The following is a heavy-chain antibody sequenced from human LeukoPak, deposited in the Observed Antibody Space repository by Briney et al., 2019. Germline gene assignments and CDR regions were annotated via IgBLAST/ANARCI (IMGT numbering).Heavy chain of an antibody. CDR2: IWYDGFNK. CDR3: ARDLGNWGWNDF. D-gene: IGHD7-27*01. CDR1: GFTFSTYG. J-gene: IGHJ4*02. V-gene: IGHV3-33*01. Sequence: GGSLRLSCAASGFTFSTYGMHWVRQAPGKGLEWVAVIWYDGFNKYYADSVKGRFTISRDNSKNTLYLQMNSLRAEDTAVYYCARDLGNWGWNDFWGQGTLVTVSS.